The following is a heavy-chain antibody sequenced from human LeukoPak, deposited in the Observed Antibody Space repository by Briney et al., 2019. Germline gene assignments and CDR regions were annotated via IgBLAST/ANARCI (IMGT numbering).Heavy chain of an antibody. V-gene: IGHV4-59*08. CDR3: ARGRQNDYVWGSYRPYYFDY. J-gene: IGHJ4*02. CDR2: IYYSGST. D-gene: IGHD3-16*02. Sequence: SETLSLTCTVSGGSISSYYWSWIRQPPGKGLEWIGYIYYSGSTYYNPSLKSRVTISVDTSKNQFSLKLSSVTAADTAVYYCARGRQNDYVWGSYRPYYFDYWGQGTLVTVSS. CDR1: GGSISSYY.